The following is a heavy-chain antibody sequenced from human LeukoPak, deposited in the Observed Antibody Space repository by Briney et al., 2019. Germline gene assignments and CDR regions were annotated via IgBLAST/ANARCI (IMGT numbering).Heavy chain of an antibody. D-gene: IGHD5-12*01. V-gene: IGHV3-30*02. Sequence: GGSLRLSCAASGFTFSSYGMHWVRQAPGKGLEWVAFIRYDGSNKYYADSVKGRFTISRDNSKNTLYLQMNSLRAEDTAVYYCAKSPPIVATIYPFDYWGQGTLVTVSS. CDR2: IRYDGSNK. J-gene: IGHJ4*02. CDR1: GFTFSSYG. CDR3: AKSPPIVATIYPFDY.